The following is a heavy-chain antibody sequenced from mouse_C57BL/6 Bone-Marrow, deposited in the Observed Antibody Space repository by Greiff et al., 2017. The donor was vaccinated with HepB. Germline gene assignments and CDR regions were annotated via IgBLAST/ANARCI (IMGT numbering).Heavy chain of an antibody. CDR2: ISSGGDYI. J-gene: IGHJ2*01. CDR1: GFTFSSYA. CDR3: TRDEDSSGYFDY. Sequence: NLVESGEGLVKPGGSLKLSCAASGFTFSSYAMSWVRQTPEKRLEWVAYISSGGDYIYYADTVKGRFTISRDNARNTLYLQMSSLKSEDTAMYYCTRDEDSSGYFDYWGQGTTLTVSS. D-gene: IGHD3-2*02. V-gene: IGHV5-9-1*02.